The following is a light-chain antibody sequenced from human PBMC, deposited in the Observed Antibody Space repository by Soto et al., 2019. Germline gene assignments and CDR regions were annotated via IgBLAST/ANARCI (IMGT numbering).Light chain of an antibody. CDR3: QSYDNSSLWV. Sequence: NFMLTQPHSVSESPGKTVTISCTGSSGSIASNYVQWYQQRPGSAPPTVIYEDNQRPSGVPDRFSGSIDSSSNSASPTISGRKAEDEADYSCQSYDNSSLWVFGGGTKLTVL. J-gene: IGLJ3*02. V-gene: IGLV6-57*02. CDR2: EDN. CDR1: SGSIASNY.